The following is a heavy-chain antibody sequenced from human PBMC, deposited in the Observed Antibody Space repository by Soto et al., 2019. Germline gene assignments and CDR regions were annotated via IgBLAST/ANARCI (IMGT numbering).Heavy chain of an antibody. D-gene: IGHD6-19*01. CDR2: INQSGST. CDR1: GGSFSGSY. V-gene: IGHV4-34*01. CDR3: ARVVGSSGWYYGSFDI. J-gene: IGHJ3*02. Sequence: QVQLQQWGAGLLKPSETLSLTCAVYGGSFSGSYWNWIRQPPGQGLEWIGEINQSGSTNYNPSLKSRVTISVDTSKNQFSLKRSSVTAADSAVYYCARVVGSSGWYYGSFDIWGPGTMVTVSS.